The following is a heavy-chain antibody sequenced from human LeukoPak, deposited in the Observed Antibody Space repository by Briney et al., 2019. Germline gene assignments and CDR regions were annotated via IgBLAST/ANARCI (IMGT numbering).Heavy chain of an antibody. Sequence: SETLSLTCAVYGGSFSGYYWTWIRPAPGKGLEWIGEINHSGSSGITNYNPSLKSRVTISVDTSRKQFFLKLSSVTVADTAVYYCARGRSNRDSWGQGTLVTASS. CDR1: GGSFSGYY. V-gene: IGHV4-34*01. D-gene: IGHD7-27*01. CDR3: ARGRSNRDS. J-gene: IGHJ4*02. CDR2: INHSGSSGIT.